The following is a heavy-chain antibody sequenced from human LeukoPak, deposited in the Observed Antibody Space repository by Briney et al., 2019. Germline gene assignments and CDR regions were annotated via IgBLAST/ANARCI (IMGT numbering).Heavy chain of an antibody. CDR3: ARDRFVLPNCSGGSCYSGTNYYYYMDV. D-gene: IGHD2-15*01. CDR2: IYSGGST. J-gene: IGHJ6*03. V-gene: IGHV3-66*01. Sequence: GGSLRLSCAASGFTVSSNYMSWVRQAPGKGLEWVSVIYSGGSTYYADSVKGRFTISRDNSKNTLYLQMNSLRAEDTAVYYCARDRFVLPNCSGGSCYSGTNYYYYMDVWGKGTTVTISS. CDR1: GFTVSSNY.